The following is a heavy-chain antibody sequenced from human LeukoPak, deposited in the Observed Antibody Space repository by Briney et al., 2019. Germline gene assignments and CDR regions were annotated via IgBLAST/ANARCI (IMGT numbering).Heavy chain of an antibody. J-gene: IGHJ6*02. D-gene: IGHD1-1*01. CDR2: TSGSGSST. CDR3: AKSPELDYYYYYGMDV. V-gene: IGHV3-23*01. CDR1: GFTFNGYT. Sequence: GGSLRLSCAASGFTFNGYTMNWVRQPPGEGLKWVSSTSGSGSSTYYADSVKGRFTISTDNSRNTLYLQMNSLRAEDTGVYYCAKSPELDYYYYYGMDVWGQGTTVTVSS.